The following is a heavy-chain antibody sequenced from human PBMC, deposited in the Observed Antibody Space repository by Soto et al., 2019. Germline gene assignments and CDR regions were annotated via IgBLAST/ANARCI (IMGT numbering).Heavy chain of an antibody. V-gene: IGHV3-33*01. CDR3: ARDKLSGSGWYDY. CDR2: IWYDGSNK. J-gene: IGHJ4*02. Sequence: GGSLRLSCAASGFTFSSYGMHWVRQAPGKGLEWVAVIWYDGSNKYYADSVKGRFTISRDNSKNTLYLQMNSLRAEDTAVYYCARDKLSGSGWYDYWGQGTLVTVSS. D-gene: IGHD6-19*01. CDR1: GFTFSSYG.